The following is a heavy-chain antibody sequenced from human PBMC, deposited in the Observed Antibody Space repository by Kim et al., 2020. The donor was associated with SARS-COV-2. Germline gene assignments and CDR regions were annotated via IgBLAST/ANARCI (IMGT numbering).Heavy chain of an antibody. CDR3: ARDREAYCGGDCYGFDY. CDR1: GFTFSVYG. Sequence: GGSLRLSCAASGFTFSVYGFHWVRQAPGKGLEWVALIFYDGSNKYYADSVKGRFTISRDNSKNTLYLQMNSLRAEDTAVYYCARDREAYCGGDCYGFDYWGQGTLVTVSS. J-gene: IGHJ4*02. D-gene: IGHD2-21*02. V-gene: IGHV3-33*01. CDR2: IFYDGSNK.